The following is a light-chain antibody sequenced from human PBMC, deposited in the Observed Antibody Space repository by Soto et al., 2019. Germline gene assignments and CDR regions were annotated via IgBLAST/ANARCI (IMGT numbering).Light chain of an antibody. V-gene: IGLV2-14*01. Sequence: QSVLTQPDSVSGSAGQSITISCTGTSSDVGGYNYVSWYQQHPGKAPKLMIYEVSNRPSGVSNRFSGSKSGNTASLTISGLQAEDEADYYCSSYTSSSTRVFGGGTQLTVL. CDR2: EVS. J-gene: IGLJ3*02. CDR3: SSYTSSSTRV. CDR1: SSDVGGYNY.